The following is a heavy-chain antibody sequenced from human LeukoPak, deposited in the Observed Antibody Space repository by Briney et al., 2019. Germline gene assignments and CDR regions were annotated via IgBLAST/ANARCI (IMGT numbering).Heavy chain of an antibody. J-gene: IGHJ4*02. D-gene: IGHD3-10*01. CDR1: GITLSNYG. CDR2: ISERGGST. Sequence: GGSLRLSCVVSGITLSNYGMSWVRQAPGKGLEWVSGISERGGSTNYADSVKGRFIISRDTSKNTVYLQMNSLRVEHTAVYFCAKRGIVIRAVIIIGFHKEAYYFDYWGQGILVTVSS. CDR3: AKRGIVIRAVIIIGFHKEAYYFDY. V-gene: IGHV3-23*01.